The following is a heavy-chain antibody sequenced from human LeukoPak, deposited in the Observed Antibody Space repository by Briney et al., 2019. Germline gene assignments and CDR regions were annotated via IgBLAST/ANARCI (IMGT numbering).Heavy chain of an antibody. CDR3: ARSDRGPEY. J-gene: IGHJ4*02. Sequence: GGSLRLSCSASGFTFSSRWMNWVRQAPGRGPEWVAIINIDGSEKHYVDSVKGRFTISRDNAKNSLYLQMNSLGAEDTAMYYCARSDRGPEYWGQGTLVTVSS. V-gene: IGHV3-7*01. CDR2: INIDGSEK. D-gene: IGHD6-25*01. CDR1: GFTFSSRW.